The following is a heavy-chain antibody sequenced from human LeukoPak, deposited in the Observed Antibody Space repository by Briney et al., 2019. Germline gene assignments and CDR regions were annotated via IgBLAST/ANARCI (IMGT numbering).Heavy chain of an antibody. V-gene: IGHV3-7*03. J-gene: IGHJ6*02. Sequence: GGSLRLSCAASGFTFSSYWMSWVRQAPGKGLEWVANMKQDGSEKYHVDSVKGRFSISRNNAKNSLYLQMNSLRAEDTAVYYCVRGMDVWGQGTKVTVSS. CDR2: MKQDGSEK. CDR3: VRGMDV. CDR1: GFTFSSYW.